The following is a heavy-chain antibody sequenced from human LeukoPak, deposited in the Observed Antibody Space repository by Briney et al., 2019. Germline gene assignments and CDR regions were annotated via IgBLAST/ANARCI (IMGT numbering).Heavy chain of an antibody. J-gene: IGHJ4*02. CDR2: IYSGGST. Sequence: PGGSLRLSCAASGFTVSSNYMSWVRQAPGKGLEWVSVIYSGGSTYNADSVKGRFTISRDNSKNTLYLQMNSLRAEDTAVYYCAAITMVRGWVLDYWGQGTLVTVSS. CDR1: GFTVSSNY. CDR3: AAITMVRGWVLDY. D-gene: IGHD3-10*01. V-gene: IGHV3-66*01.